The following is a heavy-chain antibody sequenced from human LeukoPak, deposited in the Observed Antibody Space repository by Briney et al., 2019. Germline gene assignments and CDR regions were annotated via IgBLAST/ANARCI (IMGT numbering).Heavy chain of an antibody. CDR3: ARLISSPAYCSSTSCQGWFDP. CDR2: IYQSGST. Sequence: PSETLSLTCAVSGYSISSGYYWGWIRQPPGKGLEWIGRIYQSGSTYYNPSLKSRVTISVDTSKNQFSLKLSSVTAADTAVYYCARLISSPAYCSSTSCQGWFDPWGQGTLVTVSS. V-gene: IGHV4-38-2*01. D-gene: IGHD2-2*01. CDR1: GYSISSGYY. J-gene: IGHJ5*02.